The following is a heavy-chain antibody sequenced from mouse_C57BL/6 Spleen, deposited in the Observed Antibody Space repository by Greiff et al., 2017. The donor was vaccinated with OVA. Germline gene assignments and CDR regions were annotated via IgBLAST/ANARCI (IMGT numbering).Heavy chain of an antibody. V-gene: IGHV1-52*01. CDR3: ARSAGTGYFDY. D-gene: IGHD3-3*01. CDR1: GYTFTSYW. CDR2: IDPSDSET. Sequence: QVQLQQPGAELVRPGSSVKLSCKASGYTFTSYWMHWVKQRPIQGLEWIGNIDPSDSETLYNQKFKDKATLTVDKSSSTAYMQLSSLTSEDSAVYYCARSAGTGYFDYWGQGTTLTVSS. J-gene: IGHJ2*01.